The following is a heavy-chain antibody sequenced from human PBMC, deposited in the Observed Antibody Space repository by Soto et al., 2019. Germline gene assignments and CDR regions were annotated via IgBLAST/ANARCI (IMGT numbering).Heavy chain of an antibody. CDR3: ARGERIMITFGGLIVITPYDY. J-gene: IGHJ4*01. CDR1: GDTFTSYY. Sequence: ASVEVSCKASGDTFTSYYMHWVRQAPGQGLEWMGIINPSGGSTSYAQKLQGRVTMTRDTSTSTVYMELSSLRSEDTAVYYCARGERIMITFGGLIVITPYDYWG. V-gene: IGHV1-46*01. D-gene: IGHD3-16*02. CDR2: INPSGGST.